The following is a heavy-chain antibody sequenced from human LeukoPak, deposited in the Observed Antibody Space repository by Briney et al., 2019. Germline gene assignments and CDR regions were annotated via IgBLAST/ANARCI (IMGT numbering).Heavy chain of an antibody. CDR3: ARGSSSPVPNFDY. Sequence: ASVKVSCKASGYTFTDNYMHWVRQAPGQGLEWVGWINSNNGGTSYAQKFQGRVTMTRDTSITTAYMELPTLTSDDTAVYYCARGSSSPVPNFDYWGQGTLVTVSS. J-gene: IGHJ4*02. V-gene: IGHV1-2*02. CDR1: GYTFTDNY. D-gene: IGHD6-13*01. CDR2: INSNNGGT.